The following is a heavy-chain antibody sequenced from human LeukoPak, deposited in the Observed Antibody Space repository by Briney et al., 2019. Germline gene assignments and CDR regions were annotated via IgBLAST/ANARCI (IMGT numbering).Heavy chain of an antibody. V-gene: IGHV3-15*01. Sequence: GGSLRLSCAASGFTFSSYSMNWVRQAPGKGLEWVGRIKSKTDGGTTDYAAPVKGRFTISRDDSKNTLYLQMNSRKTEDTAVYYCTTDGIFIAAAATLDDYWGQGTLVTVSS. CDR1: GFTFSSYS. J-gene: IGHJ4*02. CDR2: IKSKTDGGTT. CDR3: TTDGIFIAAAATLDDY. D-gene: IGHD6-13*01.